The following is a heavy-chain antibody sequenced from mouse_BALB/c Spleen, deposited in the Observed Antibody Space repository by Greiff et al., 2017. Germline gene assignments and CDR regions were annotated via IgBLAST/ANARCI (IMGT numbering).Heavy chain of an antibody. V-gene: IGHV1-9*01. CDR1: GFTFSSYW. J-gene: IGHJ3*01. CDR3: ASWGS. D-gene: IGHD3-1*01. CDR2: ILPGSCST. Sequence: QVQLQQSGAELMKPGASVKISCKATGFTFSSYWIAWVKQRPGHGLEWIGEILPGSCSTNYNEKFKGKATFTADTSSNTAYMQLSSLTSEDSAVYYCASWGSWGQGTLVTVSA.